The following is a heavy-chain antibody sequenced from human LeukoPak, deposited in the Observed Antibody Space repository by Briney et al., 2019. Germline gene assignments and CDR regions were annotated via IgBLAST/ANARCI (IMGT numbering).Heavy chain of an antibody. V-gene: IGHV1-2*02. J-gene: IGHJ4*02. CDR1: GYTFTVYY. D-gene: IGHD6-19*01. CDR2: INPNSGGT. CDR3: ARATSSSGWYGN. Sequence: ASVTVSCKASGYTFTVYYMHWVRQAPGQGLEWMGWINPNSGGTNYAQKFQGRVTMTRDTSISTAYMELSRLRSDDTAVYYCARATSSSGWYGNWGQGTLVTVSS.